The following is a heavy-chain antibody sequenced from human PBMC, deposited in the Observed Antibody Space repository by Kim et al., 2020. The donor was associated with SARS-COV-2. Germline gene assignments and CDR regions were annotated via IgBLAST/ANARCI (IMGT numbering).Heavy chain of an antibody. D-gene: IGHD3-3*02. CDR3: TSIFEY. Sequence: GGSLRLSCAASGFTFTNYSIHWVRQIPGKGPVWVSSVGGDGGSRYYADSVKGRFTTSRDNANNMVYLQMNSLRVDDTAIYYCTSIFEYWGQGALVTVSS. V-gene: IGHV3-74*01. CDR2: VGGDGGSR. CDR1: GFTFTNYS. J-gene: IGHJ4*02.